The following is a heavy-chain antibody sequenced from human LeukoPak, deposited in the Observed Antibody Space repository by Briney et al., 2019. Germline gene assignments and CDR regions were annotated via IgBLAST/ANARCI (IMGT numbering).Heavy chain of an antibody. CDR2: IIPVYGAA. D-gene: IGHD3-10*01. Sequence: GASVTVSCKASGGTFSSYAISWVRQAPGQGLEWMGGIIPVYGAAHYARKFQGRVSITAGEPPYTPSMELRSLTSEDTAVYYCARGGDTMASGMDVWAKGPRSPSPQ. CDR3: ARGGDTMASGMDV. V-gene: IGHV1-69*01. CDR1: GGTFSSYA. J-gene: IGHJ6*04.